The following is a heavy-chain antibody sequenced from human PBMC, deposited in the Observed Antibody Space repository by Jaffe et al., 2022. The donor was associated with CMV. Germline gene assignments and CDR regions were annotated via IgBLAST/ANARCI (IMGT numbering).Heavy chain of an antibody. J-gene: IGHJ6*03. V-gene: IGHV4-39*01. CDR2: IYYSGST. Sequence: QLQLQESGPGLVKPSETLSLTCTVSGGSISSSSYYWGWIRQPPGKGLEWIGSIYYSGSTYYNPSLKSRVTISVDTSKNQFSLKLSSVTAADTAVYYCARQILDIVVVVAATDYYYYYMDVWGKGTTVTVSS. CDR1: GGSISSSSYY. CDR3: ARQILDIVVVVAATDYYYYYMDV. D-gene: IGHD2-15*01.